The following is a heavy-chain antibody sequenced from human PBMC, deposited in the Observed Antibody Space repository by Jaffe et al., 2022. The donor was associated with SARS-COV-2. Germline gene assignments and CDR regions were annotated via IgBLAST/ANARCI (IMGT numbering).Heavy chain of an antibody. D-gene: IGHD4-17*01. V-gene: IGHV3-15*01. CDR1: GFNFNNAW. CDR3: TAEYYGDYHY. Sequence: EVQLMESGGGLVKPGGSLRLSCAASGFNFNNAWMSWVRQAPGKGLEWVGRIKSKTDGGTTDYAAPVKGRFIISRDDSKNTLYLQMNSLKTEDTAVYYCTAEYYGDYHYWGQGTLVTVSS. CDR2: IKSKTDGGTT. J-gene: IGHJ4*02.